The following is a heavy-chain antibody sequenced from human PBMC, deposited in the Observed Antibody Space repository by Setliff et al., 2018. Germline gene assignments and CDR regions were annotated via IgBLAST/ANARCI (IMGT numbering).Heavy chain of an antibody. Sequence: KPSETLSLTCAVYGGSFSGYYWSWIRQPPGKGLEWIGEINHSGSTNYNPSLKSRVTISVDTSKNQFSLKLSSVTAADTAVYYCARGLPYYDILTCYYRTPPDYWGQGTLVTVSS. D-gene: IGHD3-9*01. V-gene: IGHV4-34*01. CDR1: GGSFSGYY. CDR2: INHSGST. CDR3: ARGLPYYDILTCYYRTPPDY. J-gene: IGHJ4*02.